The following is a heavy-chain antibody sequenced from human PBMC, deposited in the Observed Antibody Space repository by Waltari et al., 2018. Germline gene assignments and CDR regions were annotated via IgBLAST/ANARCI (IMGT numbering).Heavy chain of an antibody. V-gene: IGHV4-59*11. CDR2: IYYSGST. CDR3: ARAGSSSWTPARFDY. D-gene: IGHD6-13*01. CDR1: GGSISSHY. J-gene: IGHJ4*02. Sequence: QVQLQESGPGLVKPSETLSLTCPVSGGSISSHYWSWIRQPPGKGLEWIGYIYYSGSTNYNPSLKSRVTISVDTSKNQFSLKLSSVTAADTAVYYCARAGSSSWTPARFDYWGQGTLVTVSS.